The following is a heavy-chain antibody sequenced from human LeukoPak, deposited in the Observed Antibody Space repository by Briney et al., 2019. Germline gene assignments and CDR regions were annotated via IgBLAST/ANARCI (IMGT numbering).Heavy chain of an antibody. CDR1: GFTFSSYA. Sequence: PGGSLRLSCAASGFTFSSYAMSWVRQAPGKGLEWVSAISGSGGSTYYADSVKGRFTISRDNSKNTLYLQMNSLRAEDTAVYYCAKVYYYDSSGYSPPGNYWGQGTLVTVSS. CDR2: ISGSGGST. D-gene: IGHD3-22*01. J-gene: IGHJ4*02. CDR3: AKVYYYDSSGYSPPGNY. V-gene: IGHV3-23*01.